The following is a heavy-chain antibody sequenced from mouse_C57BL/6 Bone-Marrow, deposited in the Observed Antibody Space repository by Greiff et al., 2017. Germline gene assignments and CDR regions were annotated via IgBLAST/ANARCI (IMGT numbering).Heavy chain of an antibody. CDR2: IYPGDGDT. J-gene: IGHJ2*01. V-gene: IGHV1-82*01. Sequence: QVQLKESGPELVKPGASVKISCKASGYAFSSSWMNWVKQRPGKGLEWIGRIYPGDGDTNYNGKFKGKATLTADKSSSTAYMQLSSLTSEDSAVYFCAREGITTVVPYFDYWGQGTTLTVSS. CDR1: GYAFSSSW. D-gene: IGHD1-1*01. CDR3: AREGITTVVPYFDY.